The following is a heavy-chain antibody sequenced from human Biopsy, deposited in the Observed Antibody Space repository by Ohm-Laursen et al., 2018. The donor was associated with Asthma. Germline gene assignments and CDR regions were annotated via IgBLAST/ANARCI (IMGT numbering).Heavy chain of an antibody. J-gene: IGHJ3*02. CDR1: GYTFINYA. CDR3: ARTYFDFLTGQVHDAFAM. V-gene: IGHV1-3*01. CDR2: INAANGNT. D-gene: IGHD3-9*01. Sequence: ASVKVSCNASGYTFINYAIHWVRQAPGHSLEWMGWINAANGNTKYSQKFQGRLTISRDTSASTAYMDLSSLRSEDAAVYYCARTYFDFLTGQVHDAFAMWGQGTMVTVSS.